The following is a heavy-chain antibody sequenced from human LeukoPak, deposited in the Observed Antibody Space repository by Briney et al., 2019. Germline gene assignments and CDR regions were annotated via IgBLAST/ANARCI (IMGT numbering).Heavy chain of an antibody. Sequence: ASLKVSCKVSGYTLTELSMHWVRQTPGKGLEWMGDFDPEDGETIYAQKFQGRVTMTEDTSTDTAYMELSSLRSEDTAVYYCATGYDSSGYYSGVFYYYGMDVWGQGTTVTVSS. CDR1: GYTLTELS. V-gene: IGHV1-24*01. CDR3: ATGYDSSGYYSGVFYYYGMDV. D-gene: IGHD3-22*01. CDR2: FDPEDGET. J-gene: IGHJ6*02.